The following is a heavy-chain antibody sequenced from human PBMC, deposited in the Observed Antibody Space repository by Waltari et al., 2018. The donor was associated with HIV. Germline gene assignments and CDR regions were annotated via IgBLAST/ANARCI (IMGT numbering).Heavy chain of an antibody. CDR3: ARGAYDFGVDY. J-gene: IGHJ4*02. V-gene: IGHV4-39*01. CDR1: GGSISSSSYY. Sequence: QLQLQESGPGLVKPSETLSLTCTVSGGSISSSSYYWGWLRQPPGKGLEWIGSIYYSGSTYYNPSLKSRVTISVDTSKTQVSLKLSSVTAADTAVYYCARGAYDFGVDYWGQGTLVTVSS. D-gene: IGHD3-3*01. CDR2: IYYSGST.